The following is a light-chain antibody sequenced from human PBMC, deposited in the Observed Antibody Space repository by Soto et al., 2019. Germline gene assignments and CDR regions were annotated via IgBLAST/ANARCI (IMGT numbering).Light chain of an antibody. CDR1: STDIGVYDH. CDR3: SSYTTNATLV. CDR2: EVT. Sequence: QSALTQPASVSGSPGQSITISCTGTSTDIGVYDHVSWYQQHPGKAPKVIIYEVTYRPSGVSYRFSGSKSGGTASLTISGLQSEDEADYYCSSYTTNATLVFGGGTKLTVL. J-gene: IGLJ2*01. V-gene: IGLV2-14*01.